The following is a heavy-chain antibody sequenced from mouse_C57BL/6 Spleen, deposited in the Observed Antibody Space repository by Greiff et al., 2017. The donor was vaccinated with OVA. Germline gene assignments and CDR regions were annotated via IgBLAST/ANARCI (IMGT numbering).Heavy chain of an antibody. J-gene: IGHJ3*01. CDR2: ISSGGSYT. V-gene: IGHV5-6*02. CDR1: GFTFSSYG. Sequence: EVKLVESGGDLVKPGESLKLSYAASGFTFSSYGMSWVRQTPDKRLEWVATISSGGSYTYYPDSVKGRFTISRDNAKNTLYLQMSSLKSEDTAMYYCARHSNPAWFAYWGQGTLVTVSA. CDR3: ARHSNPAWFAY. D-gene: IGHD2-5*01.